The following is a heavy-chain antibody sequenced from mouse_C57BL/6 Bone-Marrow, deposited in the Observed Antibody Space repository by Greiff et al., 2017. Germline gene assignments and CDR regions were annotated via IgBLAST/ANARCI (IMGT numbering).Heavy chain of an antibody. CDR3: TRGAQRVLYWYFDV. CDR1: GFTFSSYA. J-gene: IGHJ1*03. CDR2: ISSGGDYI. V-gene: IGHV5-9-1*02. Sequence: EVKVVESGDGLVKPGGSLQLSCAASGFTFSSYAMSWVRQPPEKRLEWVAYISSGGDYIYYADTVKGRFTISRDNARNTLYLQMSSLKSEYTAMYYCTRGAQRVLYWYFDVWGTGTTVTVSS.